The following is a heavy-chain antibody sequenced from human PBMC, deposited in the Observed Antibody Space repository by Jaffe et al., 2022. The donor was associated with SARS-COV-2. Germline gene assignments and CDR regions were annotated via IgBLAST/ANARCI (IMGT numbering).Heavy chain of an antibody. CDR3: AIIAAAHFDY. CDR1: AYNFIKWH. D-gene: IGHD6-13*01. V-gene: IGHV5-10-1*03. J-gene: IGHJ4*02. CDR2: IDPSDSQT. Sequence: EVQLVQSGAEMKKSGESLKISCQGSAYNFIKWHINWVRQTPGKGLEWMGRIDPSDSQTDYSPSFEGHVTMSADKSISTVYLQWNGLKTSDTAIYYCAIIAAAHFDYWGQGTLVTVSS.